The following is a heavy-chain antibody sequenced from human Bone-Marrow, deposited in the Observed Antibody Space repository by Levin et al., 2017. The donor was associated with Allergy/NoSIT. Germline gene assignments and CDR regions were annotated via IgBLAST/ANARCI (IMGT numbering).Heavy chain of an antibody. V-gene: IGHV4-34*01. Sequence: PSETLSLTCAVYGGSFSGYYWSWIRQPPGKGLEWIGEINHSGSTNYNPSLKSRVTISVDTSKNQFSLKLSSVTAADTAVYYCATQTYYYGSGRPKNYMDVWGKGTTVTVSS. CDR3: ATQTYYYGSGRPKNYMDV. CDR1: GGSFSGYY. CDR2: INHSGST. J-gene: IGHJ6*03. D-gene: IGHD3-10*01.